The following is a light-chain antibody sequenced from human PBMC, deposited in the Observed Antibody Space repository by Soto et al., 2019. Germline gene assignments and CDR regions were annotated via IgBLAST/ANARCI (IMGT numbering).Light chain of an antibody. Sequence: QSALTQPASVSGSPGQSITISCTGASSDVGGYNYVSWYQQHPGKAPKLMISEVSNRPSGVSNRFSGSKSGNTASLTISGLQAEDEADYYCSSHTSTSTWVFGGGTQLTVL. CDR3: SSHTSTSTWV. V-gene: IGLV2-14*01. CDR1: SSDVGGYNY. J-gene: IGLJ3*02. CDR2: EVS.